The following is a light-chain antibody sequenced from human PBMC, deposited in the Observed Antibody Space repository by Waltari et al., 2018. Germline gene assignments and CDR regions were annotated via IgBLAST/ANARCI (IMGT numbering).Light chain of an antibody. CDR1: QSISSS. Sequence: DIQMTQSPSTLSASVGDRVTITCRASQSISSSVAWYQQKPGKAPKLLIYEASSLQSGVPSRFSGSGSGTEFTLTISRLQPDDFATYYCQQYNDYRRTFGQGTKVEIK. V-gene: IGKV1-5*03. J-gene: IGKJ1*01. CDR3: QQYNDYRRT. CDR2: EAS.